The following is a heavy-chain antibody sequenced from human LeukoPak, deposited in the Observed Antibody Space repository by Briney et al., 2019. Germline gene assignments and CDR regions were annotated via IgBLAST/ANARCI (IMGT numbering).Heavy chain of an antibody. CDR1: GFTFNSYW. D-gene: IGHD1-26*01. Sequence: GGSLRLSCAASGFTFNSYWMHWVRQAPGKGLLWVSRVSNDGSSTSHVDSVQGRFTISRDNAENTVYLQMNSLRAEDTAVYYCARSSSGSFAFDVWGQGTMVTVSS. V-gene: IGHV3-74*01. J-gene: IGHJ3*01. CDR3: ARSSSGSFAFDV. CDR2: VSNDGSST.